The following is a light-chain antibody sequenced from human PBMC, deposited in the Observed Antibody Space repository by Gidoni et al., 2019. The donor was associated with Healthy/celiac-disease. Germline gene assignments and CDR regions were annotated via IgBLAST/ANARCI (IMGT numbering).Light chain of an antibody. Sequence: IVMTHSPPFLPVTPGEPASISCGTSQSLLHSNGYNVLDWYLQKPGQSPQLLIYLGSNRASGVPDRFSGGGSGTDFTLKISRVEAEDVGVYYCMQALQAPLTFXGXTKVEIK. V-gene: IGKV2-28*01. J-gene: IGKJ4*01. CDR1: QSLLHSNGYNV. CDR2: LGS. CDR3: MQALQAPLT.